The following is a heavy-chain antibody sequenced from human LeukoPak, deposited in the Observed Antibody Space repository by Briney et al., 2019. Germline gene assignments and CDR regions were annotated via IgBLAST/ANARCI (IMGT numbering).Heavy chain of an antibody. D-gene: IGHD6-6*01. V-gene: IGHV3-74*01. CDR2: ISTDGSST. Sequence: PGGSLRLSCAASGFTFSSYWMHWVRQAPGKGLVWVSRISTDGSSTNSADSVRGRLTISRDHAKNTLYLQMSSLRAEDTAVYYCVREYSSSSGRAFDMWGQGTMVTVSP. CDR3: VREYSSSSGRAFDM. CDR1: GFTFSSYW. J-gene: IGHJ3*02.